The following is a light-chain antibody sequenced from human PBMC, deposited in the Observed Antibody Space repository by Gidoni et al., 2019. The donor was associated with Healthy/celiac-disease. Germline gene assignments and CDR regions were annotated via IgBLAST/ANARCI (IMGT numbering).Light chain of an antibody. Sequence: DIVMTQYPDSLAESLGERATINCKSSQSVLYSSNNKNYLAWYQQKPGQPPKLLIYWASTRESGVPDRFSGSGSGTDFTLTISSLQAEDVAVYYCQQYYSTPLTFGRGTKVEIK. J-gene: IGKJ4*01. CDR1: QSVLYSSNNKNY. V-gene: IGKV4-1*01. CDR2: WAS. CDR3: QQYYSTPLT.